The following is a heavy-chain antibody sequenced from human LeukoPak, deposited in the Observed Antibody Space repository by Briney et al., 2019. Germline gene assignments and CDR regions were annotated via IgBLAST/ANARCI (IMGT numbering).Heavy chain of an antibody. J-gene: IGHJ4*02. D-gene: IGHD1-7*01. V-gene: IGHV3-30*03. CDR2: ISYDGSNK. Sequence: GGSLRLSCAASGFTSSSYGMHWVRQAPGKGLEWVAVISYDGSNKYYADSVKGRFTISRDNSRNTLYLQMNSLRAEDTAVYYCASLGELLRFDYWGQGTLVTVSS. CDR3: ASLGELLRFDY. CDR1: GFTSSSYG.